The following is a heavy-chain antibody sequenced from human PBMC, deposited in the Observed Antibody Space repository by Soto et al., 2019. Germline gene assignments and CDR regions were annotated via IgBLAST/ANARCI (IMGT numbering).Heavy chain of an antibody. D-gene: IGHD1-1*01. CDR1: GGSISSYY. CDR2: IYYSGST. V-gene: IGHV4-59*12. CDR3: ARAGVEEAIQVGYFQH. Sequence: PSETLSLTCTVSGGSISSYYWSWIRQPPGKGLEWIGYIYYSGSTNYNPSLKSRVTISRDNSKNTLYLQMNSLRADDTAVYFCARAGVEEAIQVGYFQHWGQGTLVTVSS. J-gene: IGHJ1*01.